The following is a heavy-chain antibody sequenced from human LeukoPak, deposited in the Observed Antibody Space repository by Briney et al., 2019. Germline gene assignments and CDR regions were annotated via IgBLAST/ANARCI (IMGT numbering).Heavy chain of an antibody. Sequence: GGSLRLSCAASGFTFSSYWTSWVRQAPGKGLEWVANIRQDGGEKYYVDSVKGRFTISRDNAKNSLYLEMNSLRAEDTAVYYYWGRVSDIWGQGTMVTVSS. D-gene: IGHD3-16*01. CDR1: GFTFSSYW. V-gene: IGHV3-7*01. CDR2: IRQDGGEK. CDR3: WGRVSDI. J-gene: IGHJ3*02.